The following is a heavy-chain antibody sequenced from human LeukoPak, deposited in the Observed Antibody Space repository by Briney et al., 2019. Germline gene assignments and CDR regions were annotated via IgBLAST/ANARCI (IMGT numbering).Heavy chain of an antibody. CDR1: GGSISSGDYY. D-gene: IGHD4-23*01. Sequence: TSQTLSLXCTVSGGSISSGDYYWSWSRQPPGKGLEWIGYIYYSGITYYNPSLKSRVTISVDTSKNQFSLKLSSVTAADTAVYYCARVNYDYYYYMDVWGKGTTVTVSS. CDR3: ARVNYDYYYYMDV. V-gene: IGHV4-30-4*08. CDR2: IYYSGIT. J-gene: IGHJ6*03.